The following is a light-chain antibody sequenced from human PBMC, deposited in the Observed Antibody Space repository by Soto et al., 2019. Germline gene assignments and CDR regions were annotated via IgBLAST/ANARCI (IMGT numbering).Light chain of an antibody. Sequence: DLQMTQSPSTLSASVGDRVTITCRASQSISSWLAWYQQKPGKAPKVLIYKASSLESGVPSRFSGSGSGTEFTLTISSLQPDDFATYYCQQYNSYSHSFGQGTKLEIK. CDR3: QQYNSYSHS. CDR2: KAS. CDR1: QSISSW. V-gene: IGKV1-5*03. J-gene: IGKJ2*03.